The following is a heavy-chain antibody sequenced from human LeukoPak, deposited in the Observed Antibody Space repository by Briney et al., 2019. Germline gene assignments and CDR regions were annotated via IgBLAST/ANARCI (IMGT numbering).Heavy chain of an antibody. Sequence: ASVKVSCKASGYTFTSYYMHWVRQAPGQGLEWMGIINPSGGSTSYAQKFQGRVTMARDMSTSTVYMELSSLRSEDTAVCYCARSVHGDYEGWFDPWGQGTLVTVSS. CDR2: INPSGGST. D-gene: IGHD4-17*01. CDR1: GYTFTSYY. J-gene: IGHJ5*02. V-gene: IGHV1-46*01. CDR3: ARSVHGDYEGWFDP.